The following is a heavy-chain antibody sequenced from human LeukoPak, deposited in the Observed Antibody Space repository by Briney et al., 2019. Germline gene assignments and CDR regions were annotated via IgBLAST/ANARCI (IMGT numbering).Heavy chain of an antibody. CDR1: GFTFSSYS. Sequence: PGGSLRLSCAASGFTFSSYSMNWVRQAPGKGLEWVSSISSSSSYIYYADSVKGRFTISRDNSKNTLYLQMNSLRAEDTAVYYCAKDLSKWEPFYYFDYWGQGTLVTVSS. D-gene: IGHD1-26*01. CDR3: AKDLSKWEPFYYFDY. CDR2: ISSSSSYI. J-gene: IGHJ4*02. V-gene: IGHV3-21*01.